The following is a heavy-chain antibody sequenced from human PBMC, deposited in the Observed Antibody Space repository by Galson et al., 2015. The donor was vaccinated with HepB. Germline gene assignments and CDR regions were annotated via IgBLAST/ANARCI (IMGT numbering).Heavy chain of an antibody. CDR2: IIPIFGTA. V-gene: IGHV1-69*13. J-gene: IGHJ6*03. CDR1: GGTFSSYA. CDR3: AKADIVVVPAATTYYYYYIDV. Sequence: SVKVSCKASGGTFSSYAISWVRQAPGQGLEWMGGIIPIFGTANYAQKFQGRVTITADESTSTAYMELSSLRSEDTAVYYCAKADIVVVPAATTYYYYYIDVWGKGTTVTVSS. D-gene: IGHD2-2*01.